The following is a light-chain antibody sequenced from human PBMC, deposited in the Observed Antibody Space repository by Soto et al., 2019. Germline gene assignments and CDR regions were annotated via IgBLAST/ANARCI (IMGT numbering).Light chain of an antibody. CDR3: QQRSNWPPWT. V-gene: IGKV3D-20*02. J-gene: IGKJ1*01. Sequence: EIVLTQSPATLSLSPGERATLSCRASQSVSNNYLAWYQQKPGQAPRLLIYGASNRATGIPDRFSGSGSGTDFTLTISRLEPEDFAVYYCQQRSNWPPWTFGQGTKVDIK. CDR1: QSVSNNY. CDR2: GAS.